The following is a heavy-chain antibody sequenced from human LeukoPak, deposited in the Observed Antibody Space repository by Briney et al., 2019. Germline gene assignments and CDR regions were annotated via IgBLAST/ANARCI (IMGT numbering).Heavy chain of an antibody. CDR2: ISYDGSNK. Sequence: GRSLRLSCAASGFTFSSYAMHWVRQAPGKGLEWVAVISYDGSNKYYADSVKGRFTISRDNSKNTLYLQMNSLRAEDTAVYYCAREGLGVRAAAAGFDYWGQGTLVTVSS. CDR1: GFTFSSYA. CDR3: AREGLGVRAAAAGFDY. V-gene: IGHV3-30-3*01. J-gene: IGHJ4*02. D-gene: IGHD6-13*01.